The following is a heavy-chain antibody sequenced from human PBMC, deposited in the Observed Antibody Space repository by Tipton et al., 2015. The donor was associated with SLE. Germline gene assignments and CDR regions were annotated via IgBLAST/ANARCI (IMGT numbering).Heavy chain of an antibody. CDR1: GYTFTTYY. J-gene: IGHJ4*02. Sequence: QVQLVQSGPEVKPPGASVSISCEASGYTFTTYYIHWVRQAPGQGLEWMGVINPSGDDSISAPKFRARVSMTRDTSMNTVYMDLRSLRSEDTAVYFCAGETASTDTKKFESGGQGSLVTVSS. CDR3: AGETASTDTKKFES. CDR2: INPSGDDS. D-gene: IGHD1-1*01. V-gene: IGHV1-46*01.